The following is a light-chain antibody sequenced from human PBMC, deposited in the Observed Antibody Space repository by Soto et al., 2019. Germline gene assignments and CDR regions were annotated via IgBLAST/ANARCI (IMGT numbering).Light chain of an antibody. CDR3: LLYYGGVWV. CDR2: SIS. V-gene: IGLV7-43*01. CDR1: TGAVTSGYY. J-gene: IGLJ3*02. Sequence: QAVVTQEPSLTVSPGGTVTLTCASSTGAVTSGYYPNWFQQKPGQAPRALIYSISNKHSWTPARFSGSLLGGKAALTLSGVQAEDEAEYYCLLYYGGVWVFGGGTKLTVL.